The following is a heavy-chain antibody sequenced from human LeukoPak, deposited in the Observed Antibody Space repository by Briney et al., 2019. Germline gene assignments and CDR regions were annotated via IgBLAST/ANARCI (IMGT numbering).Heavy chain of an antibody. J-gene: IGHJ4*02. CDR2: IWNDGSKK. CDR1: GFSFSTFG. V-gene: IGHV3-33*08. CDR3: GRDSLGGDY. D-gene: IGHD3-16*01. Sequence: GGSLRLSCAASGFSFSTFGMHWARRAPGKGLEWVAVIWNDGSKKFYAESVKGRFTISRDSSQNTLYLQMNRLRAEDTAVYYCGRDSLGGDYWGQGTLVTVSS.